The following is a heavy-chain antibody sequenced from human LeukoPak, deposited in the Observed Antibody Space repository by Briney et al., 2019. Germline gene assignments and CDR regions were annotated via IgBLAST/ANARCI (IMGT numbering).Heavy chain of an antibody. CDR3: ARAELSSPVPLNFDY. Sequence: ASVKVSCKASGGTFSSYAISWVRQAPGQGLEWMGWISAYNGNTNYAQKLQGRVTMTTDTSTSTAYMELRSLRSDDTAVYYCARAELSSPVPLNFDYWGQGTLVTVSS. J-gene: IGHJ4*02. CDR1: GGTFSSYA. CDR2: ISAYNGNT. D-gene: IGHD1-14*01. V-gene: IGHV1-18*01.